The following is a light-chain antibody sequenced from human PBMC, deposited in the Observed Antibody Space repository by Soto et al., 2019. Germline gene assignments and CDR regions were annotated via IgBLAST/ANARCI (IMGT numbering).Light chain of an antibody. CDR3: ISYTSSNTLI. V-gene: IGLV2-14*01. J-gene: IGLJ2*01. CDR2: EVT. CDR1: SSDVGGYNY. Sequence: SSLTQPASVSGYPGQSITISCTGTSSDVGGYNYVSWYQQYPGKAPKVMIYEVTNRPSGVSNRFSGSKSGNTASLTISGLQAEDEADYYCISYTSSNTLIFGGGTKVTVL.